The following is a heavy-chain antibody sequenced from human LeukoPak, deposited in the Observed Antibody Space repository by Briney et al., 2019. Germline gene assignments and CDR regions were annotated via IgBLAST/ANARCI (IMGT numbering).Heavy chain of an antibody. CDR1: GYTFTSYG. Sequence: GASVTVSCKASGYTFTSYGISWLRQAPGQGLAWMGWISAYNGNTNYTQKLQGRVTMTEDTSTDTAYMELSSLRSEDTAVYYCATGSSSGFDYWGQGTLVTVSS. D-gene: IGHD6-13*01. J-gene: IGHJ4*02. CDR3: ATGSSSGFDY. CDR2: ISAYNGNT. V-gene: IGHV1-18*04.